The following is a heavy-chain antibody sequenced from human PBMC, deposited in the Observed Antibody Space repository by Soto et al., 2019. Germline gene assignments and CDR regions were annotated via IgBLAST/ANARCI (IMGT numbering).Heavy chain of an antibody. CDR1: GYTFTSYD. J-gene: IGHJ5*02. Sequence: QVQLVQSGAEVKKPGASVKVSCKASGYTFTSYDINWVRQATGQGLEYLGWMNPNSGNTAYVQKFQGRVTMTWATSITTAYMELSSLRSEDTAVYFCAGGVKHGACSRWFDPWGQGTLVTVSS. D-gene: IGHD2-21*02. CDR2: MNPNSGNT. V-gene: IGHV1-8*01. CDR3: AGGVKHGACSRWFDP.